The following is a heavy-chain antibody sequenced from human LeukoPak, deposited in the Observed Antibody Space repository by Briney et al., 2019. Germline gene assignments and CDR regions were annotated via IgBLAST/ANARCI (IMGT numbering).Heavy chain of an antibody. CDR2: IYYSGST. J-gene: IGHJ4*02. D-gene: IGHD6-19*01. CDR3: AGTSVAGLIDY. V-gene: IGHV4-39*01. CDR1: GGSISSSSYY. Sequence: PSETLSLTCTVSGGSISSSSYYWGWLRQPPGKGLEWIGSIYYSGSTYYNPSLKSRVTISVDTSKNQFSLKLSSVTAADTAVYYCAGTSVAGLIDYWGQGTLVTVSS.